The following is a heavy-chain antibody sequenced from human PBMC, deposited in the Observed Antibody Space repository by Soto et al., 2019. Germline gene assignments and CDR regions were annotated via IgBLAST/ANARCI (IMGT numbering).Heavy chain of an antibody. CDR2: MNPNSGNT. D-gene: IGHD2-15*01. CDR3: ARGGYCSGGSCLFSVNWFDP. V-gene: IGHV1-8*01. J-gene: IGHJ5*02. CDR1: GYTFTSYD. Sequence: ASVKVSFKASGYTFTSYDINWVRQATGQGLEWMGWMNPNSGNTGYAQKFQGRVTMTRNTSISTAYMELSSLRSEDTAVYYCARGGYCSGGSCLFSVNWFDPWGQGTLVTVSS.